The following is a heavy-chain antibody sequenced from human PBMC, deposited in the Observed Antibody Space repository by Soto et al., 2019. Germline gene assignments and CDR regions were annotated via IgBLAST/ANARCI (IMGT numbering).Heavy chain of an antibody. J-gene: IGHJ4*02. V-gene: IGHV1-18*01. CDR1: GYYYNSYG. CDR3: VRTRATEATGKKFGYYQGQFDY. CDR2: ISAYNGDT. Sequence: QVQLVQSGAEVRKPGASVRVACKASGYYYNSYGVTWVRQAPGQGLEWMGWISAYNGDTYYEQKFQVRITMTTDTSTTTAYLELRSLRSDDTAISYCVRTRATEATGKKFGYYQGQFDYWGQGSLVTVSS. D-gene: IGHD4-17*01.